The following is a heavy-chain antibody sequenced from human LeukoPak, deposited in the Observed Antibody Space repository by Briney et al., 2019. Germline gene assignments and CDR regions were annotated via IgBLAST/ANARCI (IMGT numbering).Heavy chain of an antibody. Sequence: SETLSLTCTVSGDSISNYYWGWIRQPPGKGLEWIGYIFYTGSTKYNSSLESRVTISVDTSKNMFSLKVTSVTAADTAVYYCARAGPGYSYGYTPFSFDSWGQGTLVTVSS. CDR1: GDSISNYY. D-gene: IGHD5-18*01. J-gene: IGHJ4*01. CDR3: ARAGPGYSYGYTPFSFDS. CDR2: IFYTGST. V-gene: IGHV4-59*01.